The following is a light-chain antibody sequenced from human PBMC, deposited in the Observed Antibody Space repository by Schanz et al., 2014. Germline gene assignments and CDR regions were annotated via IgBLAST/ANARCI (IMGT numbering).Light chain of an antibody. V-gene: IGLV2-14*03. CDR1: SSDVGGYDY. CDR2: DVT. J-gene: IGLJ3*02. Sequence: QSALTQPASVSGSPGQSITISCTGTSSDVGGYDYVSWYQQHSGKAPKLLVYDVTIRPSGVSYRFSGSKSGNTASLTISGLQAEDEADYYCSSYTTSSTRVFGGGTKLTVL. CDR3: SSYTTSSTRV.